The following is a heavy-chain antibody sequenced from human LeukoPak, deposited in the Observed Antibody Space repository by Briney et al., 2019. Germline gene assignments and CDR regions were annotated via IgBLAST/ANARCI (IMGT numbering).Heavy chain of an antibody. V-gene: IGHV3-30*02. Sequence: GGSLRLSCAASGFSFSAYGVLWVRQAPGKGLVWGAVIWYDGSSKEYADSVTGRLTFSRDNSKNTLYLQTNTLRTEDTALYCCAKEASYYLDSWGQGTLVTVSS. CDR2: IWYDGSSK. CDR3: AKEASYYLDS. CDR1: GFSFSAYG. J-gene: IGHJ4*02.